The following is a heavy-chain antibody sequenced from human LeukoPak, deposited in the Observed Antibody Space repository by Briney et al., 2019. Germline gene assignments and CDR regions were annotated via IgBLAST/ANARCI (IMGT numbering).Heavy chain of an antibody. V-gene: IGHV1-8*01. J-gene: IGHJ6*02. CDR3: ARVGKLLWFGDYGMDV. CDR2: MNPNSGNT. CDR1: GYTFTSYD. D-gene: IGHD3-10*01. Sequence: ASVKVSCKASGYTFTSYDINWVRQATGQGLEWMGWMNPNSGNTGYAQKFQDRVTMTRNTSISTAYMELSSLRSEDTAVYYCARVGKLLWFGDYGMDVWGQGTTVTVSS.